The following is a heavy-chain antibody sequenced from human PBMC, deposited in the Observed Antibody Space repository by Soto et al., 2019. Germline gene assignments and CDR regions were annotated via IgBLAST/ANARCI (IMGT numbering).Heavy chain of an antibody. D-gene: IGHD4-17*01. V-gene: IGHV1-18*01. CDR1: WHTFTSYG. J-gene: IGHJ6*02. CDR2: ISAYNGNT. Sequence: ASVKTSCKASWHTFTSYGISWVRQAPGQGHEWMGGISAYNGNTNYAQKLQGRVTMTTDTSTSTAYMELRSLRSDDTAVYYCARDTNYGDSGLDYYYYGMDVWGQGTTVAVSS. CDR3: ARDTNYGDSGLDYYYYGMDV.